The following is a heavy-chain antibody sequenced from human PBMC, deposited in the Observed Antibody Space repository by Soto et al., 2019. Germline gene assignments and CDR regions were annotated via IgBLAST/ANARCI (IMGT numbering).Heavy chain of an antibody. Sequence: QVQLQQWGAGLLKSSETLSLTCAVYGRPVNVVSGYYWSWIRQPPGKGLEWIGEINHRGSTNYNPSLKSRVTISLDTSKNQFSLKLSSVTAADTALYYCARVKTETSTFYYYYAMDVWGQGTTVTVSS. V-gene: IGHV4-34*01. D-gene: IGHD4-17*01. CDR3: ARVKTETSTFYYYYAMDV. J-gene: IGHJ6*02. CDR2: INHRGST. CDR1: GRPVNVVSGYY.